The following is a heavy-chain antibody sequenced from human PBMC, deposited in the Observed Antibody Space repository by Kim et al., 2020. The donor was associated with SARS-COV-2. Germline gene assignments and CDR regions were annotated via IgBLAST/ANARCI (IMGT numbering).Heavy chain of an antibody. D-gene: IGHD6-19*01. CDR1: GFLLSRFG. J-gene: IGHJ3*02. CDR3: TSGAVAGNDAIDI. Sequence: GGSLRLSCVASGFLLSRFGMHWVRQAPGKGLEWVTTISYDGSIQYYGDSVKGRFTISRDNSRNKLFLQMNSLRDEGTAMYYCTSGAVAGNDAIDIWGQGTMVTVSS. V-gene: IGHV3-30*03. CDR2: ISYDGSIQ.